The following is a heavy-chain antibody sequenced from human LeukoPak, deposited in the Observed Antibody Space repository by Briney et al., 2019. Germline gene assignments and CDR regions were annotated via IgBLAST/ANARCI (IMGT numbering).Heavy chain of an antibody. J-gene: IGHJ4*02. D-gene: IGHD3-22*01. V-gene: IGHV4-34*01. CDR1: GGSFSAYY. CDR2: VKHSGST. Sequence: SETLSLTCGVYGGSFSAYYWSWIRQPPGKGLEWIGEVKHSGSTNYNPSLKSRVTISVDTAKNQFSLKLSSVTAADTAVYYCARGTYYDSSGYIDYWGQGTLVTVSS. CDR3: ARGTYYDSSGYIDY.